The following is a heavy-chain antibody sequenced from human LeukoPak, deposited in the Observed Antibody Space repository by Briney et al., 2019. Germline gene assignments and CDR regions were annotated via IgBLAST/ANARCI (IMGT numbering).Heavy chain of an antibody. D-gene: IGHD1-26*01. CDR2: IYTSGST. J-gene: IGHJ2*01. CDR3: ARYSGSYPRWYFDL. V-gene: IGHV4-4*07. Sequence: SETLSLTCTVSGGSISSYYWSWIRQPAGKGLEWIGRIYTSGSTNYNPSLKSRVTISVDKSKNQFSLKLSSVTAADTAVYYCARYSGSYPRWYFDLWGRGTLVTVSS. CDR1: GGSISSYY.